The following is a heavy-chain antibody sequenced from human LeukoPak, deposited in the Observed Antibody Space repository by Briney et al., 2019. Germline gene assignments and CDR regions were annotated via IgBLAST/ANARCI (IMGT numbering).Heavy chain of an antibody. D-gene: IGHD3-3*01. CDR1: GFTFSSYA. CDR2: ISSNGGST. J-gene: IGHJ4*02. V-gene: IGHV3-64*01. Sequence: PGGSLRLSCAASGFTFSSYAMHWVRQAPGQGLEYASAISSNGGSTYYANSVKGRFTISRDNSKNTLYLQMGSLRAEDMAVYYCARASYYDFWSGYEYDYWGQGTLVTVSS. CDR3: ARASYYDFWSGYEYDY.